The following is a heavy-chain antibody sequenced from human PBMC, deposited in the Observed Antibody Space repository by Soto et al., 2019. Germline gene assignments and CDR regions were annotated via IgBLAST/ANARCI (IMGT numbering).Heavy chain of an antibody. CDR2: IYRDGAT. J-gene: IGHJ4*02. CDR1: GASIKSGDNF. V-gene: IGHV4-30-4*08. Sequence: SETLSLTCSVSGASIKSGDNFWTWIRQRPGKGLEWIGYIYRDGATYYNPSLKSRVSLSVDTSKNEFSLRGTSVTAADTAIYYCGRHEYRDFFARFDYWGRGTLGT. CDR3: GRHEYRDFFARFDY. D-gene: IGHD2-21*02.